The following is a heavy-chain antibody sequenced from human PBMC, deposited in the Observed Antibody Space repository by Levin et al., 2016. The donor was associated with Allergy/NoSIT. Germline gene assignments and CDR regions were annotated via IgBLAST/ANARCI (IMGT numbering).Heavy chain of an antibody. CDR2: IYHNGNT. V-gene: IGHV4-59*01. CDR1: GGSITSYY. D-gene: IGHD3-3*01. CDR3: ASPRFWSGAEAFDY. Sequence: SETLSLTCTVSGGSITSYYWSWIRQPPGKGLEWIGYIYHNGNTNYNPSLKSRVTISVDTSKNQFSLKLNSVTTADTAVYYCASPRFWSGAEAFDYWGQGTLVTVSS. J-gene: IGHJ4*02.